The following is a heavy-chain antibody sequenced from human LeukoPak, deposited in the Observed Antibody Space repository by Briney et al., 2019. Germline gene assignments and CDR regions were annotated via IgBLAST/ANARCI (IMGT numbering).Heavy chain of an antibody. CDR2: IYSGGST. V-gene: IGHV3-66*01. CDR1: GFTVSSNY. J-gene: IGHJ6*03. D-gene: IGHD3-9*01. CDR3: ARVIAVLRYFDWLLGNYYMDV. Sequence: GSLRLSCAASGFTVSSNYMSWVRQAPGKGLEWVSVIYSGGSTYYAGSVKGRFTISRDNSKNTLYLQMNSLRAEDTAVYYCARVIAVLRYFDWLLGNYYMDVWGKGTTVTVSS.